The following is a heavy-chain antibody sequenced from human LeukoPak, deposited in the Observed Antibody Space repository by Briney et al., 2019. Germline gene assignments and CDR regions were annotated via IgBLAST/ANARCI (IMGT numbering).Heavy chain of an antibody. D-gene: IGHD3-10*01. CDR3: ASGMVRGVIMTDY. CDR2: ISSSSSYI. Sequence: GASLRLSCAASGFTFSSYSMNWVRQAPGEGLEWVSSISSSSSYIYYADSVKSRFTISRDNAKNSLYLQMNSLRAEDTAVYYCASGMVRGVIMTDYWGQGTLVTVSS. V-gene: IGHV3-21*01. J-gene: IGHJ4*02. CDR1: GFTFSSYS.